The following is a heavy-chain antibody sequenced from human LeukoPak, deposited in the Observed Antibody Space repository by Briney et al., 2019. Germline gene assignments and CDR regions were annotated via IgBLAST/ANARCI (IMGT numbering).Heavy chain of an antibody. J-gene: IGHJ4*02. CDR2: INQSGST. V-gene: IGHV4-34*01. Sequence: PSETLSPTCTVYGGSISGYNWSWIRLPPGKGLEWIGEINQSGSTNYNPSLKSRVTISVDTSKNQFSLKLSSVTAADTAVYYCARRGYYFGSGRNSDYWGQGTLVTVSS. D-gene: IGHD3-10*01. CDR1: GGSISGYN. CDR3: ARRGYYFGSGRNSDY.